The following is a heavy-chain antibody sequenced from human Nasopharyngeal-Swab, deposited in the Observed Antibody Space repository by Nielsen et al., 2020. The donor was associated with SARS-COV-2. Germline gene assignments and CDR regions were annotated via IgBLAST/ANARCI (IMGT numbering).Heavy chain of an antibody. CDR2: IDWDDDK. V-gene: IGHV2-70*11. CDR3: ARIPFAADYYYYGMDV. J-gene: IGHJ6*02. Sequence: SGPTLVKPTQTFTLTCTFSGFSLSTSGMCVSWIRQPPGKALEWLARIDWDDDKYYSTSLKTRLTISKDTSKNQVVLTMTNMDPVDTATYYCARIPFAADYYYYGMDVWGQGTTVTVSS. CDR1: GFSLSTSGMC. D-gene: IGHD6-13*01.